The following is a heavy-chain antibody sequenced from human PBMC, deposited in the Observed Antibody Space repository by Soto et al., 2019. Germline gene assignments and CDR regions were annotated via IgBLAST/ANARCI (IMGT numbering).Heavy chain of an antibody. V-gene: IGHV1-18*01. Sequence: ASVKVSCKSSGYPFTHYGITWVRQAPGKGLEWMGWISPFNGNTNYGQTLQGRVTLTTDTPTSTVHMELSRLRSDDTAVYYCARDRSFDRSYYKGLVVWAQGTTVTVSS. D-gene: IGHD3-10*01. CDR1: GYPFTHYG. CDR2: ISPFNGNT. J-gene: IGHJ6*02. CDR3: ARDRSFDRSYYKGLVV.